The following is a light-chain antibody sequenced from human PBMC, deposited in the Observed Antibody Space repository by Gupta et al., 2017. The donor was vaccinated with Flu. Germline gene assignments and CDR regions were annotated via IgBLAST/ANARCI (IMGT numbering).Light chain of an antibody. V-gene: IGLV1-47*01. CDR3: AAGDVSLRGRL. J-gene: IGLJ3*02. Sequence: SSDIGSNYVDLYHQRPVTAPKHLIYRNDQRPSGIPDRFSGSKSGTSASLAISGLRSDDESNYYSAAGDVSLRGRLFGGGTKLTVL. CDR2: RND. CDR1: SSDIGSNY.